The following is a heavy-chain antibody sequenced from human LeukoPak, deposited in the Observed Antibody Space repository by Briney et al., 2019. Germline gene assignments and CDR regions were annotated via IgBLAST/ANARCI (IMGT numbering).Heavy chain of an antibody. Sequence: PSETLSLTCTVSGGSISSGDYYWRWIRQPPGKVLEWIGYIYYSGSTYYNPSLKSRVTISVDTSKNHFSLKLSSVTAADTAVYYCARDHDLPLGGMDGWGQGTTVTVSS. CDR2: IYYSGST. D-gene: IGHD3-3*01. CDR3: ARDHDLPLGGMDG. V-gene: IGHV4-30-4*01. J-gene: IGHJ6*02. CDR1: GGSISSGDYY.